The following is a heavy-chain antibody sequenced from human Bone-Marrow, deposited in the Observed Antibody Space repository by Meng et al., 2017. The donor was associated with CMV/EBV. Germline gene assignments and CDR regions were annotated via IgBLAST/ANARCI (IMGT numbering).Heavy chain of an antibody. CDR2: IIPIFGTA. D-gene: IGHD3-22*01. CDR3: ARLFASDYYSDYYYGMDV. V-gene: IGHV1-69*06. Sequence: SVKVSCKASGYTFTSYDINWVRQATGQGLEWMGGIIPIFGTANYAQRFQGRVTITADKSTNTAYMALSSLRSEDTAVYYCARLFASDYYSDYYYGMDVWGQGTTVTVSS. CDR1: GYTFTSYD. J-gene: IGHJ6*02.